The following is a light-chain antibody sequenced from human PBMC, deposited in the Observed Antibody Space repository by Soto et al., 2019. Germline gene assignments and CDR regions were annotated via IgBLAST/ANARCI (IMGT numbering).Light chain of an antibody. V-gene: IGLV1-47*02. CDR3: AAWDFNMSGTGLV. CDR2: NNN. CDR1: SSNIGSNY. J-gene: IGLJ2*01. Sequence: QSVLTQPPSASGTPGQRVPISCSGSSSNIGSNYVYWYQQLPGTAPKLLIYNNNQRPSGVPDRFSGSKSGTSASLAISGLRSDDEADYYCAAWDFNMSGTGLVFGGGTKLTVL.